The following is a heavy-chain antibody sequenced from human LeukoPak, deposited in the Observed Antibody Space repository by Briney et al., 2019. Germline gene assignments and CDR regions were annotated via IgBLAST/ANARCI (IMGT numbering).Heavy chain of an antibody. D-gene: IGHD6-19*01. CDR1: GYSFTSYW. J-gene: IGHJ6*02. CDR3: AREWGGAVAGTSHYYGMDV. V-gene: IGHV5-51*01. CDR2: IYPGDSDT. Sequence: GESLKISCKGSGYSFTSYWIGWVRQMPGKGLEWMGIIYPGDSDTRYSPSFQGQVTISADKSISTAYLQWSSLKASDTAMYYCAREWGGAVAGTSHYYGMDVWGQGTTVTVSS.